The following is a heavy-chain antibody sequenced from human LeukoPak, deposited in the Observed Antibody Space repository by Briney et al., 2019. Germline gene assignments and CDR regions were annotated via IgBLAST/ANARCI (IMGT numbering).Heavy chain of an antibody. CDR1: GYTFTGYY. CDR2: INPNSGGT. J-gene: IGHJ3*02. V-gene: IGHV1-2*02. CDR3: ARVGQQLSFADAFDI. Sequence: ASVKVSCKASGYTFTGYYMHWVRQAPGRGLEWMGWINPNSGGTNYAQKFQGRVTMTRDTSISTAYMELSRLRSDDTAVYYCARVGQQLSFADAFDIWGQGTMVTVSS. D-gene: IGHD6-13*01.